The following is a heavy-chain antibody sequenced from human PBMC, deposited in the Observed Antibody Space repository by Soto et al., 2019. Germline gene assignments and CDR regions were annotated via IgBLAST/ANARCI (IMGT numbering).Heavy chain of an antibody. CDR1: RATFTSYY. J-gene: IGHJ5*02. V-gene: IGHV1-46*01. CDR2: INPHGGST. D-gene: IGHD1-26*01. CDR3: ARSSGGNFGIIIEGPNWLDP. Sequence: ASVKVSCKAPRATFTSYYINWVRQAPGQGLEWMGVINPHGGSTAYAQKFKGRVTLTRDTSASTVYMEVSSLTSEDTAMYYCARSSGGNFGIIIEGPNWLDPWGQGTLVTVSS.